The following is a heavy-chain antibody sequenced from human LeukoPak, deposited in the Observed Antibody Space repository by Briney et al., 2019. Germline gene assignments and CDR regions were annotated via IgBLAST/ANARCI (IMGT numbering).Heavy chain of an antibody. CDR1: GFTVSSNY. CDR3: ARDEAYTGSPGAFDI. D-gene: IGHD1-26*01. Sequence: GGSLRLSCAASGFTVSSNYMSWVRQAPGKGLEWVSVIYSGGSTYYADSVKGRFTISRDSSKNTLYLQMNSLRAEDTAVYYCARDEAYTGSPGAFDIWGQGTMVTVSS. CDR2: IYSGGST. V-gene: IGHV3-53*01. J-gene: IGHJ3*02.